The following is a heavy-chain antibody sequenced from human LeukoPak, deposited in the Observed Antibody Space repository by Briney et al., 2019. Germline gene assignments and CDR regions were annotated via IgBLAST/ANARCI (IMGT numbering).Heavy chain of an antibody. CDR1: GLTFSTYP. CDR3: FTGRHYYYDS. Sequence: GTSLRLSCAASGLTFSTYPIHWVRQAPDEGLEWVADITHDGGSQYYADSVKGRFTISRDNSKNTVFLHMNSLRPEDTAVYYCFTGRHYYYDSWGQGTLVTVSS. J-gene: IGHJ5*01. CDR2: ITHDGGSQ. V-gene: IGHV3-30*01. D-gene: IGHD3-22*01.